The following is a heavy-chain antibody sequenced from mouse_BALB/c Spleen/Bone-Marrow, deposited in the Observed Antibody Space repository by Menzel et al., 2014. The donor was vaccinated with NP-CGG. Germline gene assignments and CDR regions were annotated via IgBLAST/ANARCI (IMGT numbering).Heavy chain of an antibody. CDR1: GYTFTSYT. V-gene: IGHV1-4*01. J-gene: IGHJ3*01. D-gene: IGHD2-14*01. CDR3: TRSYWYDVAWFAY. Sequence: VQLVESGAELARPGASVMMSCKASGYTFTSYTMHWVKQRPGQGLEWIGYINPSSGYTNYNQKFKDKATLTADKSSSTAYMQLSSLTSEDSAVYYCTRSYWYDVAWFAYWGQGTLVTVSA. CDR2: INPSSGYT.